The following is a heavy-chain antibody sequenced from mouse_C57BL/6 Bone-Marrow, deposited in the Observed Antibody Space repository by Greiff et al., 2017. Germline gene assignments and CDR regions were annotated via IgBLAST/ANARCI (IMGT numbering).Heavy chain of an antibody. Sequence: QLQQSGAELARPGASVKLSCQASGYTFTSYGISWVKQRTGQGLEWIGEIYPRSGNTYYNEKFKGKATLTADKSSSTAYMELRSLTSEDSAVYFCGHDYGSSPYYFDYWGQGTTLPVSS. V-gene: IGHV1-81*01. CDR2: IYPRSGNT. CDR1: GYTFTSYG. D-gene: IGHD1-1*01. CDR3: GHDYGSSPYYFDY. J-gene: IGHJ2*01.